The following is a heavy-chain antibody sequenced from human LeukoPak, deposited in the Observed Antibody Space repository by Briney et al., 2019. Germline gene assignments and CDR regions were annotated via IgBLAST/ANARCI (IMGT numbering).Heavy chain of an antibody. CDR3: AKDRLAGCSTTSCWGWDY. Sequence: HSGGSLRLSCAASGFTFSSYAMSWVRQAPGKGLEWVSAISGSGGSTYYVDSVKGRFTISRDNSKNTLYLQMNSLRAEDTAVYYCAKDRLAGCSTTSCWGWDYWGQGTLVTVSS. V-gene: IGHV3-23*01. CDR2: ISGSGGST. D-gene: IGHD2-2*01. CDR1: GFTFSSYA. J-gene: IGHJ4*02.